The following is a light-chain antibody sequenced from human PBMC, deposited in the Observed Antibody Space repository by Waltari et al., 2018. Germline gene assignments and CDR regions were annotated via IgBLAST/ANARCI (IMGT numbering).Light chain of an antibody. Sequence: SFELTQPPSVSVSPGQTARTPCSGDALGKKYADWYQQRPGKAPVVVIYKDRERPSGIPERFSGSGSGTTVTLTIDGVQAEDEADYYCQSADSSASYVVFGGGTKLTVL. CDR3: QSADSSASYVV. CDR2: KDR. V-gene: IGLV3-25*03. CDR1: ALGKKY. J-gene: IGLJ2*01.